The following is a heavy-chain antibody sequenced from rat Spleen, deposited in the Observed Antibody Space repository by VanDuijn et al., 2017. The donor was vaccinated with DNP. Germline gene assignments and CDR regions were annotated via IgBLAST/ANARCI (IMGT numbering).Heavy chain of an antibody. Sequence: EVQLQESGSGLVKPSQSLSLTCSVTGYSITNNYWGWIRQFPGNKVEYIGHISYSGRTNYNPSLKSRISITTDTSKNHFFLHLNSVTSEDTATYYCTRRYDGTHYFGDYWGQGVMVTVSS. CDR2: ISYSGRT. CDR3: TRRYDGTHYFGDY. D-gene: IGHD1-12*02. CDR1: GYSITNNY. J-gene: IGHJ2*01. V-gene: IGHV3-1*01.